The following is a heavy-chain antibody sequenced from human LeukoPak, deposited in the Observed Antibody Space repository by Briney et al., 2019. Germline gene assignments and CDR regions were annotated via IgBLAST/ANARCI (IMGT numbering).Heavy chain of an antibody. D-gene: IGHD6-13*01. J-gene: IGHJ3*02. Sequence: PGGSLRLSCAASGFTFSSYGMHWVRQAPGKGLEWVAVIWYDGSNKYYADSVKGRFTISRDNSKNTPYLQMNSLRAEDTAVYYCARALYSSSWYGAFDIWGQGTMATVSS. V-gene: IGHV3-33*01. CDR2: IWYDGSNK. CDR3: ARALYSSSWYGAFDI. CDR1: GFTFSSYG.